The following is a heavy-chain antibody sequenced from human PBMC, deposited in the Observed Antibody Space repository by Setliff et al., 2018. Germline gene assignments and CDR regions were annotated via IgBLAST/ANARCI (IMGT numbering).Heavy chain of an antibody. V-gene: IGHV5-51*01. CDR3: AVLQVPLAAPAHFEF. CDR2: IHPGDSDI. D-gene: IGHD3-10*01. Sequence: GESLKISCKGSGYRFTNSWIGWVRRMPGKGLEWMGIIHPGDSDIRYGPSFQGQVTISADKSINTAYLQWVGLKASDTAMYYCAVLQVPLAAPAHFEFWGQGTPVTVSS. J-gene: IGHJ4*02. CDR1: GYRFTNSW.